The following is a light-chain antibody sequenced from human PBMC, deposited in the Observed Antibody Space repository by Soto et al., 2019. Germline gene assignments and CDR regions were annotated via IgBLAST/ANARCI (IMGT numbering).Light chain of an antibody. Sequence: QSALTQPPSASGSPGQSVTISCTGTSSDVGHYNYVSWYQQHPGKAPKLMIYEVSKRPSGVPDRFSGSKSGNTASLTVSGLQADDEADYYCSSYAGSNNYVFGTGTKVTVL. CDR2: EVS. V-gene: IGLV2-8*01. CDR1: SSDVGHYNY. J-gene: IGLJ1*01. CDR3: SSYAGSNNYV.